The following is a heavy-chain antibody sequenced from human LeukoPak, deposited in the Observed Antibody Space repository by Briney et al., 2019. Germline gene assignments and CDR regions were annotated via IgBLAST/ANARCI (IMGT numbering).Heavy chain of an antibody. CDR2: ISSGSTI. J-gene: IGHJ6*03. Sequence: GGSLRLSCAASGFTFRDYYMSWIRQAPGKGLEGVSYISSGSTIYYADSVKGRFTISRDNAKNSLYLQMNSLRAEDTAVYYCARDHYYYYMDVWGKGTTVTVSS. CDR1: GFTFRDYY. CDR3: ARDHYYYYMDV. V-gene: IGHV3-11*01.